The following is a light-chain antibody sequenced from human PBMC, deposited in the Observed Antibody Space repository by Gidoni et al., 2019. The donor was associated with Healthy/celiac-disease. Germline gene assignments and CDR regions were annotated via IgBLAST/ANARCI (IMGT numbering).Light chain of an antibody. J-gene: IGKJ2*01. CDR1: QSVLYSSTNKNY. CDR2: GAS. Sequence: VMTQSPDSLAVSLGERATINCKSSQSVLYSSTNKNYLAWYQQKPGQPPKLLIYGASTREAGVPDRFSGSGSGTDFTLTISSLQAEDVAVYYCQQYYSTPYTFGQGTKLEIK. V-gene: IGKV4-1*01. CDR3: QQYYSTPYT.